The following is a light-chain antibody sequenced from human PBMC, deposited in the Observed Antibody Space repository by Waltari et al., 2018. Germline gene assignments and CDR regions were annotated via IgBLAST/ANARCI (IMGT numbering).Light chain of an antibody. Sequence: QSVLTQPPSASVTPGQRVTIPCSGSSSNIGSNAVNWHRQVPGAAPTPLIYSNNQRPSGVPDRFSASKSGTSASLAISGLQSDDEADYYCVAWDDTVNGLVFGAGTKLTVL. J-gene: IGLJ2*01. V-gene: IGLV1-44*01. CDR3: VAWDDTVNGLV. CDR2: SNN. CDR1: SSNIGSNA.